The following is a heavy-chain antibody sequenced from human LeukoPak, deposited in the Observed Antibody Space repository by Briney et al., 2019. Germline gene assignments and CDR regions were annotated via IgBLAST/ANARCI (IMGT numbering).Heavy chain of an antibody. Sequence: KPSQTLSLTCTVSGGSISSGDYYWSWIRQPPGKGLEWIGSIYYSGSTYYNPSLKSRVTISVDTSKNQFSLKLSSVTAADTAVYYCARTSSRSTPFDYWGQGTLVTVSS. V-gene: IGHV4-39*01. D-gene: IGHD5-24*01. CDR1: GGSISSGDYY. CDR2: IYYSGST. CDR3: ARTSSRSTPFDY. J-gene: IGHJ4*02.